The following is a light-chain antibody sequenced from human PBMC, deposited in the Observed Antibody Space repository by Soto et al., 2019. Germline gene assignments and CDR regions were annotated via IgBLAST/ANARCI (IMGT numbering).Light chain of an antibody. CDR3: LQDYIFPWT. CDR2: AAS. Sequence: AIQMTQSPSSLSASVGDRVTITCRASQDIRNDLGWYQQKPGKAPKFLIYAASSLQSGVPSRFSGSGSGTDFTLTISSLQPKDFATYYCLQDYIFPWTFGQGTKVEIK. CDR1: QDIRND. V-gene: IGKV1-6*01. J-gene: IGKJ1*01.